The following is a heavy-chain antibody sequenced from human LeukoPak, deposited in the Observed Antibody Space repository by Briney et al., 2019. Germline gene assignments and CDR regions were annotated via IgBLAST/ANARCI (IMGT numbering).Heavy chain of an antibody. CDR3: ARAQYCSSTSCYGRFDY. Sequence: SVKLSCKASGYTFTSYDTNWVRQATGQGLEWIGWMNTNGGNTGYAQKFKGRVTMTRNTSISTAYMELSSLRSEDTAVYYYARAQYCSSTSCYGRFDYWGQGTLVTVSS. CDR1: GYTFTSYD. J-gene: IGHJ4*02. CDR2: MNTNGGNT. D-gene: IGHD2-2*01. V-gene: IGHV1-8*01.